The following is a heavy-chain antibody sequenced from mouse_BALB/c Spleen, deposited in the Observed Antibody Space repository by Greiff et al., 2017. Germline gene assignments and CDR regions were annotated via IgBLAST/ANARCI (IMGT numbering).Heavy chain of an antibody. Sequence: EVKVVESGGGLVKLGGSLKLSCAASGFTFSSYYMSWVRLTPEKRLELVAAISSNGGSTYYPDTVKGRFTISRYNAKNTLYLQMSSLKSDDTALYFWARPWDLYAIDYWGQGTSVTVSS. J-gene: IGHJ4*01. D-gene: IGHD4-1*01. CDR3: ARPWDLYAIDY. CDR2: ISSNGGST. CDR1: GFTFSSYY. V-gene: IGHV5-6-2*01.